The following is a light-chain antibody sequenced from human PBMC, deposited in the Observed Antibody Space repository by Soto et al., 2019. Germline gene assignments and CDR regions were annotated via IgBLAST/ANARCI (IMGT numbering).Light chain of an antibody. J-gene: IGKJ1*01. CDR1: QSVSSY. CDR3: QQYGRPSRT. Sequence: EIVLTQSPGTLSLSPGERATLSCRASQSVSSYLAWYQQKPGQALRLLIYGASSRATGIPDRFSGSGSGTDFTLTISRLEPEDFAVYYCQQYGRPSRTFGQGTKVEIK. V-gene: IGKV3-20*01. CDR2: GAS.